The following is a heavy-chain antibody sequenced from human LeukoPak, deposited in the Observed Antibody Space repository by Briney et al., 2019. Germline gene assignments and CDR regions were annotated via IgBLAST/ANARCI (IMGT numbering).Heavy chain of an antibody. D-gene: IGHD3-22*01. Sequence: GGSLRLSCAASGFSFNTYVMHWVRQAPGKGLEWVALIWFDGSNKYYADSVKGRFTISRDNSKNTLYLYVNSLRAEDTAVYYCARDSGRDSSGHNAFNLWGQGTMVTVSS. CDR3: ARDSGRDSSGHNAFNL. J-gene: IGHJ3*01. CDR1: GFSFNTYV. CDR2: IWFDGSNK. V-gene: IGHV3-33*01.